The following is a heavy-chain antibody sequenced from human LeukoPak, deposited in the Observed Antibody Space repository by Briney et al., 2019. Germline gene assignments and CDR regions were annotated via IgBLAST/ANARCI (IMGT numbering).Heavy chain of an antibody. CDR1: GGTFSSYA. CDR3: AREGYGDYGAENFDY. V-gene: IGHV1-69*13. CDR2: IIPIFGTA. J-gene: IGHJ4*02. Sequence: EASVTVSCTASGGTFSSYAISWVRQAPGQGLEWMGGIIPIFGTANYAQKFQGRVTITADESTSTAYMELSSLRSEDTAVYYCAREGYGDYGAENFDYWGQGTLVTVSS. D-gene: IGHD4-17*01.